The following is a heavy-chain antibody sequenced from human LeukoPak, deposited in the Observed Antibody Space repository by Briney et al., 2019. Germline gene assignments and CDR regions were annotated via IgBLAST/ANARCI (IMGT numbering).Heavy chain of an antibody. V-gene: IGHV3-48*03. CDR3: AREGAADNFDN. CDR1: GFTFSSYE. CDR2: ITSSAKTI. Sequence: GGSLRLSCAASGFTFSSYEMNWVRQAPGKGLEWVSYITSSAKTIYYADSVKGRFTVSRDNAKNSLFLQMNSLRAEDTALYYCAREGAADNFDNWGQGTLVTVSS. J-gene: IGHJ4*02. D-gene: IGHD6-13*01.